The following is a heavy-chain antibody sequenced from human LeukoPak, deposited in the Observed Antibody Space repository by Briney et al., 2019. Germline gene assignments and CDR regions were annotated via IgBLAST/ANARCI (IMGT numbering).Heavy chain of an antibody. Sequence: SETLSLTCTVSGGSISSYYWSWIRQPPGKGLEWIGYIYYSGSTNYNPSLKSRVTISVDTSKNQFSLKLSSVTAADTAVYYCARPPRGITIFGVVTQPFDYWGQGTLVTVSS. CDR2: IYYSGST. J-gene: IGHJ4*02. V-gene: IGHV4-59*01. CDR1: GGSISSYY. D-gene: IGHD3-3*01. CDR3: ARPPRGITIFGVVTQPFDY.